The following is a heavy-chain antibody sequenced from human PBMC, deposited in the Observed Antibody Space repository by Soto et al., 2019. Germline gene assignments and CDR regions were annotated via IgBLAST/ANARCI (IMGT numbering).Heavy chain of an antibody. CDR1: GFTFSNYW. J-gene: IGHJ5*02. V-gene: IGHV3-74*03. CDR3: ARGPEGFSWFEA. CDR2: INTDGSST. Sequence: EVQLVESGGGLVQPGGSLRLSCAASGFTFSNYWIHWVRQTPGKGVVWVSRINTDGSSTMYADSVKGRFTISRDNAKNTVYLQMNSLRDDDTAVYYCARGPEGFSWFEAWGQGTLVTVSS.